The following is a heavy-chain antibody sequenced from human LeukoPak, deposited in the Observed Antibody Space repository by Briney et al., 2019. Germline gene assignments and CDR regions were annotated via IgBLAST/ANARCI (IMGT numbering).Heavy chain of an antibody. CDR3: ARGDYGEDY. J-gene: IGHJ4*02. V-gene: IGHV4-34*01. Sequence: SETLSLTCAVYGGSFSGYYWTWIRQPPGKGLEWIGEINHSGSTNYNPSLKSRVTISVDTSKNQFSLKLSSVTAADTAVYYCARGDYGEDYWGQGTLVTVSS. D-gene: IGHD4-17*01. CDR2: INHSGST. CDR1: GGSFSGYY.